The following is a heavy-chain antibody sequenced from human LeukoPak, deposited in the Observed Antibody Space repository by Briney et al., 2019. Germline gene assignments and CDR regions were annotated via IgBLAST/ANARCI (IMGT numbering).Heavy chain of an antibody. V-gene: IGHV4-30-4*02. CDR2: IYYSGST. Sequence: SGTLSLTCNVSGGSISSGDYYWSWIRQPPGKGLEWIGYIYYSGSTYYNPSLKSRVTISVDTSKNQFSLKLSSVTAADTAVYYCARALTLGYCSSTSCYYDAFDIWGQGTMVTVSS. CDR3: ARALTLGYCSSTSCYYDAFDI. CDR1: GGSISSGDYY. J-gene: IGHJ3*02. D-gene: IGHD2-2*01.